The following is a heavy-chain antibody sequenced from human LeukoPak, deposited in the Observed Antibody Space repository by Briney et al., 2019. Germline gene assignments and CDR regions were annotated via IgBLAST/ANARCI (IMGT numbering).Heavy chain of an antibody. Sequence: QPGGSLRLSCAASGFTFSSYAMSWVRQAPGKGLEWVSAISGSGGSTYYADSVKGRFTISRDNSKNTLYLQMNSLRVDDMAVYYCARGPSCTSTSCYVIGALDIWGLGTTVTVSS. V-gene: IGHV3-23*01. CDR2: ISGSGGST. CDR1: GFTFSSYA. J-gene: IGHJ3*02. CDR3: ARGPSCTSTSCYVIGALDI. D-gene: IGHD2-2*01.